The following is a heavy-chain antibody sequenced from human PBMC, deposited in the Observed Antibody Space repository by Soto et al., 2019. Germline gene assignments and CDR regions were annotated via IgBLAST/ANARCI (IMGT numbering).Heavy chain of an antibody. CDR3: SHRVLRTVFGLVTTTAIYFDF. J-gene: IGHJ4*02. Sequence: QITLKESRPTVVKPTETLTLTCTFSVFSLTTSGVGVGWVRQSPVKAPMGLANIYWDDDKRYSTSLKSRLTITKDTSKTQVVLTMANVDPADTATYYCSHRVLRTVFGLVTTTAIYFDFWGQGTPVVVSS. CDR2: IYWDDDK. CDR1: VFSLTTSGVG. V-gene: IGHV2-5*02. D-gene: IGHD3-3*01.